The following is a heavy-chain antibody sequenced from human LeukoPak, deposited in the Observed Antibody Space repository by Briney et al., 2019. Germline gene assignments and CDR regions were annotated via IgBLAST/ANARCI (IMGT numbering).Heavy chain of an antibody. J-gene: IGHJ4*02. CDR2: INSDGSST. V-gene: IGHV3-74*01. CDR1: GFTFSNYW. Sequence: GGSLRLSCAASGFTFSNYWMHWVRQAPGKGLVWVSRINSDGSSTSYADSVKGRFTISRDNAKNTLYLQMNSLRAEDTAVYYCARGYCSSTSCYGRSAVAGTEFDYWGQGTLVTVSS. D-gene: IGHD2-2*01. CDR3: ARGYCSSTSCYGRSAVAGTEFDY.